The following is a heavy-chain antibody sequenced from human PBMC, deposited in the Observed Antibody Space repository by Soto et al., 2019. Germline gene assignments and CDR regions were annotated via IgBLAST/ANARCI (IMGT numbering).Heavy chain of an antibody. CDR1: GFIFSSYS. J-gene: IGHJ3*02. D-gene: IGHD3-16*01. V-gene: IGHV3-64D*06. CDR2: LSGDGGRT. Sequence: PVWPLRLSFGDSGFIFSSYSVCWVRQAPGKGLEYDSALSGDGGRTYEEDYVKGRLIISRDNSKSTLYLQMTSLRAEDTAVYYCVKGGDADAYSAFDIWGQGTIVPVSS. CDR3: VKGGDADAYSAFDI.